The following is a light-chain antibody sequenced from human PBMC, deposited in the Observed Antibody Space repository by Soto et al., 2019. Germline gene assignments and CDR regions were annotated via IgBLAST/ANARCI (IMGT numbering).Light chain of an antibody. Sequence: EIVMTQSPATLSVSPGDRVTLSCWASQSISSNLAWYQQKRGQAPRILIYGASTRYTGIPGRFSGSGSGTDFTLTISNLQSEDFAVYYCQQYNNWPRTFGQGTRVEIK. J-gene: IGKJ1*01. V-gene: IGKV3-15*01. CDR3: QQYNNWPRT. CDR1: QSISSN. CDR2: GAS.